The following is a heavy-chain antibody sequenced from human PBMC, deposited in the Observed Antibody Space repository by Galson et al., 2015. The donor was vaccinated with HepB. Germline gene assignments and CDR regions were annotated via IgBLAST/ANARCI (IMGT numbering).Heavy chain of an antibody. D-gene: IGHD3-10*01. J-gene: IGHJ4*02. CDR2: ISSSSSYI. V-gene: IGHV3-21*01. Sequence: SLRLSCAASGITFNTYSMNWVRQAPGKGLEWVSSISSSSSYIYYADSAKGRFTISRDNARNSLYLQMNSLRAEDTAVYHCATVEILVVRGGLRTRSYFYCWGRGALVTVSS. CDR1: GITFNTYS. CDR3: ATVEILVVRGGLRTRSYFYC.